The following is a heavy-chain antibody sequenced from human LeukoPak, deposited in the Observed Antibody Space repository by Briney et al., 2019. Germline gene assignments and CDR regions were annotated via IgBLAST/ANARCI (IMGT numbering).Heavy chain of an antibody. J-gene: IGHJ4*02. CDR3: VSGHSGYVLVY. CDR2: ISSSSSYI. D-gene: IGHD5-12*01. V-gene: IGHV3-21*01. Sequence: GGSLRLSCAASGFTFSSYAMSWVRQAPGKGLEWVSSISSSSSYIYYADSVKGRFTISRDNAKNSLYLQMNSLRAEDTAMYYCVSGHSGYVLVYWGQGTLVTVSS. CDR1: GFTFSSYA.